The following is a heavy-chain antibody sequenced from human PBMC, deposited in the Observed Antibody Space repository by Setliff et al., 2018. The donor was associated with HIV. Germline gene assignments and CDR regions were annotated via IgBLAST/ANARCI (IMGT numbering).Heavy chain of an antibody. Sequence: PSETLSLTCTVSDSGTYYWSWIRQPAGKGLEWIGRVSSRGDTNYNPSLKSRVTMSVDTSKNQFSLKLTSVTASDTAVYYCARAAAGNTGPFDLWGQGTLVTVSS. D-gene: IGHD4-17*01. J-gene: IGHJ4*02. CDR1: DSGTYY. CDR3: ARAAAGNTGPFDL. CDR2: VSSRGDT. V-gene: IGHV4-4*07.